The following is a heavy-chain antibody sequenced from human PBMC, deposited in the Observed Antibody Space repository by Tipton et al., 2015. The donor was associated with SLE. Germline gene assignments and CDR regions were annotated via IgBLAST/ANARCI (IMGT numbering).Heavy chain of an antibody. Sequence: TLSLTCTVSGGSISSGSYYWSWIRQPEGKGLEWIGRMYTSGSTNYNPSLKSRVTISMDTSKNQFSLKLSSVTAADTAVYYCARVDGSGSYYTDWFDPWGQGTLVTVSS. CDR3: ARVDGSGSYYTDWFDP. V-gene: IGHV4-61*02. D-gene: IGHD3-10*01. J-gene: IGHJ5*02. CDR1: GGSISSGSYY. CDR2: MYTSGST.